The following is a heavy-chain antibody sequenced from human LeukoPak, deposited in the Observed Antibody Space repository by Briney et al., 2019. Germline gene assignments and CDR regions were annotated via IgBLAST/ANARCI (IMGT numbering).Heavy chain of an antibody. CDR2: IWYDGTNK. CDR1: GFTFSNYG. Sequence: GWSLRLSCAASGFTFSNYGMHWVRQAPGKGLEWVAVIWYDGTNKHYADSVKGRFTISRDNSKNTLYLQMNSLRAEDTAVYYCAKESGDGLYYFDYWGQGTLVTVSS. J-gene: IGHJ4*02. CDR3: AKESGDGLYYFDY. V-gene: IGHV3-33*06. D-gene: IGHD2-21*02.